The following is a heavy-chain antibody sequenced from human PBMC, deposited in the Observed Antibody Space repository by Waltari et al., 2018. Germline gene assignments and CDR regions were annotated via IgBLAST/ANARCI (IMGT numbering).Heavy chain of an antibody. CDR3: ASGLYQYGSRHYYGY. Sequence: QVQLQQWGAGLLKPSETLSLTCTVHGGSFSQYYWSWIRQPPGKGLQWIGETKNSVFSNYVPPPKRRVTISVDPPKNQLSLEMSSVTAAYSAVYYCASGLYQYGSRHYYGYCSQGALVTVSS. CDR1: GGSFSQYY. V-gene: IGHV4-34*01. J-gene: IGHJ4*02. CDR2: TKNSVFS. D-gene: IGHD3-10*01.